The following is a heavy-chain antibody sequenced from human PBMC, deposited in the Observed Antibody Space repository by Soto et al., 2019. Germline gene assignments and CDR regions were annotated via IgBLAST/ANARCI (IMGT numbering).Heavy chain of an antibody. CDR2: INHSGSS. J-gene: IGHJ4*02. V-gene: IGHV4-34*01. Sequence: SENLPLTCAVSGGSFSGDYYSWILQPLGKGLEWIGEINHSGSSAYNPSLKSRVTISVDTSKNQFSLKLNSVTAADTAVYYCAIFLVDHVMSGYNGFPYWGQGTQVTVS. CDR3: AIFLVDHVMSGYNGFPY. CDR1: GGSFSGDY. D-gene: IGHD3-3*01.